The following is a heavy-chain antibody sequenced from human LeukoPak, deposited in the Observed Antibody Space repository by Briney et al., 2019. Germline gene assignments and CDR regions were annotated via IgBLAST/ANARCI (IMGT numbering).Heavy chain of an antibody. V-gene: IGHV3-64D*06. CDR1: GFTFSSYA. J-gene: IGHJ4*02. D-gene: IGHD2-2*01. Sequence: PGGSLRLSCAASGFTFSSYAMSWVRQAPGKGLEYVSTITSNGGSTSNADSVKGRFTISRDNSKNTLYLQMSGLRAEDTAMYYCVTAYCTTSGCYPNYYFGYWGQGTLVTVSS. CDR3: VTAYCTTSGCYPNYYFGY. CDR2: ITSNGGST.